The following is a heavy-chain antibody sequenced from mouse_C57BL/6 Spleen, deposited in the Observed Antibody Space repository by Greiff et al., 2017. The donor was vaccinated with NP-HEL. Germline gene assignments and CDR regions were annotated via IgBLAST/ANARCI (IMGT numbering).Heavy chain of an antibody. D-gene: IGHD2-5*01. J-gene: IGHJ3*01. Sequence: QVQLQQSGAELARPGASVKLSCKASGYTFTSYGISWVKQRTGQGLEWIGEIYPRSGNTYYNEKFKGKAPLTADKSSSPAYMELRSLTSEDSAVYVGAREDYSNYPWFAYWGQGTLVTVSA. CDR2: IYPRSGNT. CDR1: GYTFTSYG. CDR3: AREDYSNYPWFAY. V-gene: IGHV1-81*01.